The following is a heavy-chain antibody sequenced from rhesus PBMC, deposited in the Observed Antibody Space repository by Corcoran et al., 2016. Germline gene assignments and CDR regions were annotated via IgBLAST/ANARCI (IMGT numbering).Heavy chain of an antibody. Sequence: QLQLQESGPGLVKPSETLSVTCAVSGGSISSSYWSWIRQAPGKGLEWIGYIYCRGSNTNYNPSLKSRVTLSVDTSRNQLALRLSSVTAADTAVYFCTSDPRGSGWFDYWGQGVLVTVSS. D-gene: IGHD6-31*01. CDR2: IYCRGSNT. CDR3: TSDPRGSGWFDY. CDR1: GGSISSSY. J-gene: IGHJ4*01. V-gene: IGHV4-169*02.